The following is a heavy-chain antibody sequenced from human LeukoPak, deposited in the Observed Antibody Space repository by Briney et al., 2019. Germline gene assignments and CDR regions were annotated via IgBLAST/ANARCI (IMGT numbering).Heavy chain of an antibody. CDR3: ARDTTRGGYYDSSGYLYYFDY. J-gene: IGHJ4*02. Sequence: GASVKVSCKASGYTFTSYGISWVRQAPGQGLEWMGWISAYNGNTNYAQKLQGRVTMTTDTSTSTAYMELRSLRSDDTAVYYYARDTTRGGYYDSSGYLYYFDYWGQGTLVTVSS. V-gene: IGHV1-18*01. CDR1: GYTFTSYG. CDR2: ISAYNGNT. D-gene: IGHD3-22*01.